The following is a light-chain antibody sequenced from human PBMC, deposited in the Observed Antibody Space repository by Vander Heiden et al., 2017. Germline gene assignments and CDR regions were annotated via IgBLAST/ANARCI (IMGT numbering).Light chain of an antibody. CDR1: QGISSA. Sequence: AIQLTQSPSSLSASVGDRVTITCRASQGISSALAWYQQKPGKAPKLLIYDASSLARGPPSRSNASASGLGFTLTISSRQPGDFTSYYFTLSNSYAKLTFGGGTKVEIK. CDR2: DAS. CDR3: TLSNSYAKLT. J-gene: IGKJ4*01. V-gene: IGKV1-13*02.